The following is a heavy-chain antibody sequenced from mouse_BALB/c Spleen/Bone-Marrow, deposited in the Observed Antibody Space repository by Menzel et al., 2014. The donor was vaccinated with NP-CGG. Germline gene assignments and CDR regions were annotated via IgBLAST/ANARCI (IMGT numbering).Heavy chain of an antibody. V-gene: IGHV4-1*02. Sequence: EVMLVESGGGLVQPGGSLKLSCAASGFDFSRYWMSWVRQAPGKGLEWIGGINPDSNTINYTPSLKDKFIISRDNAKNTLYLQMSKVRSEDTALYYCSRLGYYGGFAYWGQGTLVTVSA. D-gene: IGHD2-3*01. CDR1: GFDFSRYW. CDR3: SRLGYYGGFAY. CDR2: INPDSNTI. J-gene: IGHJ3*01.